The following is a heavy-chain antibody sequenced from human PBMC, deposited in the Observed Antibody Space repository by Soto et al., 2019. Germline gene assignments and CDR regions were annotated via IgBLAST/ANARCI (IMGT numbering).Heavy chain of an antibody. CDR3: AKDPYDILTGYPNNWFDP. Sequence: PGGSLRLSCAASGFTFSSYAMSWVRQAPGKGLEWVSAISGSGGSTYYADSVKGRFTISRDNSKNTLYLQMNSLRAEDTAVYYCAKDPYDILTGYPNNWFDPWGQGTLVTVSS. CDR2: ISGSGGST. CDR1: GFTFSSYA. V-gene: IGHV3-23*01. J-gene: IGHJ5*02. D-gene: IGHD3-9*01.